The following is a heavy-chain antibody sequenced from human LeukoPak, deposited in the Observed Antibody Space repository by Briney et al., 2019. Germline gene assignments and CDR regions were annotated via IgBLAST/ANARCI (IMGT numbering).Heavy chain of an antibody. CDR1: GGSFSGYY. CDR2: INHSGST. J-gene: IGHJ4*02. V-gene: IGHV4-34*01. Sequence: SETLSLTCAVYGGSFSGYYWIWIRQPPGKGLEWIGEINHSGSTNYNPSLKSRVTISVDTSKNQFSLKLSSVTAADTAVYYCALGLYGWVDYWGQGTLVTVSS. CDR3: ALGLYGWVDY. D-gene: IGHD6-19*01.